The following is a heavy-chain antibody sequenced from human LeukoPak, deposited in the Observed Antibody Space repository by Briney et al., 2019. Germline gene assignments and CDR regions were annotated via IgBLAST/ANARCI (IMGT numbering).Heavy chain of an antibody. CDR1: GFTFSNAW. Sequence: GGSLRLSCAASGFTFSNAWMSWVRQVPGKGLEWVGRIKRKADGGTTDYAAPVKGRFTISRDDSKNTLYLQMNSLKTEDTAVYYCTTVVYYDFWSDYHTFDHWGQGTLVTVSS. J-gene: IGHJ4*02. D-gene: IGHD3-3*01. CDR2: IKRKADGGTT. V-gene: IGHV3-15*01. CDR3: TTVVYYDFWSDYHTFDH.